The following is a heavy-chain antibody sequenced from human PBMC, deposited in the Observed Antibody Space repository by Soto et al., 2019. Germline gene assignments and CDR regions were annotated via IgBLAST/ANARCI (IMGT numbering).Heavy chain of an antibody. J-gene: IGHJ1*01. D-gene: IGHD3-16*01. CDR1: GFMFSAYT. Sequence: GGALRLSCAASGFMFSAYTMNWVRQAPGKGLEWLSSISDDSSYIDYADSLRGRFTVSRDNARNSLYLQIDSLGVEDTAVYYCATPYYFNHWGPGTLVTVSS. CDR3: ATPYYFNH. CDR2: ISDDSSYI. V-gene: IGHV3-21*06.